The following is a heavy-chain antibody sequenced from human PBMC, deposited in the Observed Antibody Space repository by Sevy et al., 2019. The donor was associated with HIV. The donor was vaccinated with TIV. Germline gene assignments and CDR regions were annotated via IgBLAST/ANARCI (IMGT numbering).Heavy chain of an antibody. V-gene: IGHV1-18*01. CDR1: GYTFTTYP. J-gene: IGHJ4*02. CDR2: ISTYSGET. CDR3: ARDSDGSGHYYADYFDY. Sequence: ASVKVSCKASGYTFTTYPIGWVRQAPGQGLGWMGWISTYSGETRDAQKFQGRATMTTDTSTSTAYLELRSLRSDDTAVYYCARDSDGSGHYYADYFDYWGQGTLVTVSS. D-gene: IGHD3-22*01.